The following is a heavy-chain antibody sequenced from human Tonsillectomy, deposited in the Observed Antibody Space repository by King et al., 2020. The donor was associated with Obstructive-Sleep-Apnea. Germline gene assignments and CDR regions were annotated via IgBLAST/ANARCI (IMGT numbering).Heavy chain of an antibody. Sequence: VQLVESGAEVKKPGESLRISCKGSGYSFTSYWISWVRQMPGKGLEWMGRIDPSDSYTNYSPSFQGHVTISADKSISTAYLQWSSLKASDTAMYYCARAPSGYSSGFYSGSPGDDAFDIWGQGTMVTVSS. CDR3: ARAPSGYSSGFYSGSPGDDAFDI. J-gene: IGHJ3*02. CDR1: GYSFTSYW. D-gene: IGHD6-19*01. V-gene: IGHV5-10-1*01. CDR2: IDPSDSYT.